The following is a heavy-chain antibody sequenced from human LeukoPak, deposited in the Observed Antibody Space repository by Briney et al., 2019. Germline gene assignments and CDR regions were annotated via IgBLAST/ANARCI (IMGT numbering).Heavy chain of an antibody. CDR3: ARHRANYYDSSGYFSPFDY. D-gene: IGHD3-22*01. J-gene: IGHJ4*02. V-gene: IGHV1-69*05. CDR1: GATFSSYA. CDR2: IIPIFGTA. Sequence: SVKVSCKASGATFSSYAISWVRQAPGQGLEWMGRIIPIFGTANYAQKFQGRVTITTDESTSTAYMELSSLRSEDTAVYYCARHRANYYDSSGYFSPFDYWGQGTLVTVSS.